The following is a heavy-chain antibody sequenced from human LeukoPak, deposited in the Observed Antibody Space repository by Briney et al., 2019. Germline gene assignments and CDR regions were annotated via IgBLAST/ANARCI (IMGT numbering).Heavy chain of an antibody. CDR3: ARSPKSPRNWFDP. D-gene: IGHD1-14*01. J-gene: IGHJ5*02. V-gene: IGHV4-30-2*01. Sequence: SQTLSLTCAVSGGSISSGGYAWSWIRQPPGKGLEWIGYIYHSGSTYYNPSLKSRVTISVDRSKNQFSLKLSSVTAADTAVYYCARSPKSPRNWFDPWGQGTLVTVSS. CDR2: IYHSGST. CDR1: GGSISSGGYA.